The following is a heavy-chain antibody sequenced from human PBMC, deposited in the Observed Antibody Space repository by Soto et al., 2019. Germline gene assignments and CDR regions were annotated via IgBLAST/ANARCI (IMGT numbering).Heavy chain of an antibody. CDR3: AREAAAGTLEY. V-gene: IGHV1-18*01. CDR2: ISAYNGNT. J-gene: IGHJ4*02. CDR1: GYTFTSYG. D-gene: IGHD6-13*01. Sequence: QVQLVQSGAEVKKPGAAVKVSCKASGYTFTSYGISWVRQAPGQGLVWMGWISAYNGNTNYAQKLQGRLTMTTDTPTSTAYIELRSLRSDDTAVYYCAREAAAGTLEYWGQGTRVTVSS.